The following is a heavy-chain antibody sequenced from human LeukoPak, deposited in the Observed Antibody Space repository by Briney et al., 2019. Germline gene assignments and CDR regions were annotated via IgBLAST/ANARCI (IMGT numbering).Heavy chain of an antibody. D-gene: IGHD6-19*01. V-gene: IGHV1-18*01. J-gene: IGHJ6*02. CDR3: ARDTSSSGWYSGMDV. CDR2: ISAYNGNT. Sequence: ASVKVSCKASGYTFTSYAISWVRQAPGQGLERMGWISAYNGNTNYAQKLQGRVTMTTDTSTSTAYMELRSLRSDDTAVYYCARDTSSSGWYSGMDVWGQGTTVTVSS. CDR1: GYTFTSYA.